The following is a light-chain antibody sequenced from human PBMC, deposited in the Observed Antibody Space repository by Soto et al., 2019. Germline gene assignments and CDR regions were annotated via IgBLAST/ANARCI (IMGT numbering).Light chain of an antibody. J-gene: IGLJ2*01. V-gene: IGLV2-23*01. CDR3: CSSAGRGV. CDR1: SSDVGSYNL. Sequence: QSALTQSASVSGSPGQSISISCTGTSSDVGSYNLVSWYQQHPGKAPKLMIYEGSKRPSGVSNRFSGSKSGNTASLTISGLQAEDEADYYYCSSAGRGVFGGGTKLTVL. CDR2: EGS.